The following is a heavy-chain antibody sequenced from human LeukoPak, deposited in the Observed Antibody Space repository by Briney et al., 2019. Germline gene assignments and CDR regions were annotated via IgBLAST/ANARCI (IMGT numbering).Heavy chain of an antibody. CDR3: ASMGSYSFDY. Sequence: ASVKVSCKTSGYTFTNYAINWVRQAPGQGLEFMGWINTGTRNPTYAQDFKGRFVFSLDTSVSTAYLQISILEPEDTAVYYCASMGSYSFDYWGQGTLVTVSS. J-gene: IGHJ4*02. D-gene: IGHD2-21*01. V-gene: IGHV7-4-1*02. CDR1: GYTFTNYA. CDR2: INTGTRNP.